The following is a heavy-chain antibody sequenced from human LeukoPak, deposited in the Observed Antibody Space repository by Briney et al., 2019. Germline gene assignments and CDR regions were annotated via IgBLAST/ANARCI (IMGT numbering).Heavy chain of an antibody. CDR2: IRSKAYGGTT. D-gene: IGHD5-24*01. Sequence: GGSLRLSCTASGFTFSNYAMSWFRQAPGKGQGWVGFIRSKAYGGTTEYAASVKGRFTISRDDSKSIAYLQMNSLRAEDTAVYYCARVGRDGYNFWPNAFDIWGQGTMVPVSS. J-gene: IGHJ3*02. CDR1: GFTFSNYA. V-gene: IGHV3-49*03. CDR3: ARVGRDGYNFWPNAFDI.